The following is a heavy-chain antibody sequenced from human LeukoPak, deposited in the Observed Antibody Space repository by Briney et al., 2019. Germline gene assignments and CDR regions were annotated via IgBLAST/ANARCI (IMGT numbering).Heavy chain of an antibody. Sequence: SETLSLTCAVYGGSFSGYYWSWIRQPPGKGLEWIGEINHSGSTNYNPSLKSQVTISVDTSKNQLSLKLSSVTAADTAVYYCARVGRRGYRVNNWFDPWGQGTLVTVSS. D-gene: IGHD5-18*01. CDR2: INHSGST. J-gene: IGHJ5*02. CDR1: GGSFSGYY. CDR3: ARVGRRGYRVNNWFDP. V-gene: IGHV4-34*01.